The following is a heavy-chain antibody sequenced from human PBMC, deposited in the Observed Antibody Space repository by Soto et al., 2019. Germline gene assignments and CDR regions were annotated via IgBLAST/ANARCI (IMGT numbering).Heavy chain of an antibody. CDR2: INHSGST. CDR3: ARGVASVVTSDFDY. D-gene: IGHD2-21*02. J-gene: IGHJ4*02. Sequence: PSETLSLTCAVYGESFSGYYWSWIRQPPGKGLEWIGEINHSGSTNYNPSLKSRVTISVDTSKNQFSLKLSSVTAADTAVYYCARGVASVVTSDFDYWGQGTLVT. V-gene: IGHV4-34*01. CDR1: GESFSGYY.